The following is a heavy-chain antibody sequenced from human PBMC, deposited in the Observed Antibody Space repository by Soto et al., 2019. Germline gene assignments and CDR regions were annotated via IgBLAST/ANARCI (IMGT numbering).Heavy chain of an antibody. CDR2: IYYSGST. Sequence: SETLSLTCTVSGGSISSGGYYWSWIRQHPGKGLEWIGYIYYSGSTYYNPSLKSRVTISVDTSKNQFSLKLSSVTAADTAVYYCARENFGGNWFDPWGQGTLVTVSS. CDR3: ARENFGGNWFDP. V-gene: IGHV4-31*03. D-gene: IGHD3-16*01. CDR1: GGSISSGGYY. J-gene: IGHJ5*02.